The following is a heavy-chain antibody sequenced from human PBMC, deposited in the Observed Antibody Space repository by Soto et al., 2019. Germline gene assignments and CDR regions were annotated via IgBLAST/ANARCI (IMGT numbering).Heavy chain of an antibody. D-gene: IGHD4-17*01. CDR3: AGGTGYGVSYFAY. V-gene: IGHV4-30-2*02. Sequence: SETLSLTCAVSGGSISSGGYSWNWIRQPPGKGLEWIGYIYHSGSTLYNPSLKSRVTISVDKSKNQFSLKLSSVTAADRAVFYGAGGTGYGVSYFAYWGKGTLVPVSS. CDR2: IYHSGST. CDR1: GGSISSGGYS. J-gene: IGHJ4*02.